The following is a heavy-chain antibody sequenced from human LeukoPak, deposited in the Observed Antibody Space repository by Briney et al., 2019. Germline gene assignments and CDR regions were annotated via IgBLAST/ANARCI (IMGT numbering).Heavy chain of an antibody. CDR1: GFTFSKYW. CDR2: INTDGAVT. D-gene: IGHD6-19*01. CDR3: ATKQWLAPPPDS. V-gene: IGHV3-74*01. J-gene: IGHJ4*02. Sequence: PGGSLTLSCAASGFTFSKYWMLWVRQAAGKGLESVSRINTDGAVTTYADSVKGRFTVSRDNAENTMFLQMNSVRDEDTAVYYCATKQWLAPPPDSWGQGTPVTVSS.